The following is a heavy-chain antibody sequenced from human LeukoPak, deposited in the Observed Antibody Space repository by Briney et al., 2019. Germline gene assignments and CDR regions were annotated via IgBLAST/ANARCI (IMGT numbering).Heavy chain of an antibody. CDR2: ISSRSSYI. CDR3: ARGELYGDYDRAGPFDY. J-gene: IGHJ4*02. V-gene: IGHV3-21*01. Sequence: GGSLRLSCAASGFTFSSYSMNWVRQAPGRGLEWVSSISSRSSYIYYADSVKGRFTISRDNAKNSLYLQMNRLRAEDTAVYYCARGELYGDYDRAGPFDYWGQGTLVTVSS. D-gene: IGHD4-17*01. CDR1: GFTFSSYS.